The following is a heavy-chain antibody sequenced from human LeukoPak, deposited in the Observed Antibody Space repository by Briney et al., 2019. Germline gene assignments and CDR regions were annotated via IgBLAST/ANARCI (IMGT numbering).Heavy chain of an antibody. V-gene: IGHV1-2*06. CDR2: INPNSGGT. Sequence: ASVKVSCKASGYTFTGYYMHWVRQAPGQGLEWMGRINPNSGGTNYAQKFQGRVTMTRDTSISTAYMELSRLRSDDTAVYYCARDPPIRNSGSPKYYYYMDVWGKGTTVTVSS. J-gene: IGHJ6*03. CDR3: ARDPPIRNSGSPKYYYYMDV. D-gene: IGHD1-26*01. CDR1: GYTFTGYY.